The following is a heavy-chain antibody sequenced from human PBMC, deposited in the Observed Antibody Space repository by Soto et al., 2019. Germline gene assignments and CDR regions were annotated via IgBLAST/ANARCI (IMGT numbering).Heavy chain of an antibody. Sequence: GGSLRLSCAASGFTFSSYAMSWVRQAPGKGLEWVSAISGSGGSTYYADSVKGRFTISRDNSKNTVYLQMNSLRADDTAVYYCATVSVLLLAAGDLFDSCGHGTLVT. CDR2: ISGSGGST. V-gene: IGHV3-23*01. D-gene: IGHD2-15*01. CDR1: GFTFSSYA. J-gene: IGHJ5*01. CDR3: ATVSVLLLAAGDLFDS.